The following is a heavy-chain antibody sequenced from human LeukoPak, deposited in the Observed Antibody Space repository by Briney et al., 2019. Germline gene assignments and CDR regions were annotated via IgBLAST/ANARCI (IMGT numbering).Heavy chain of an antibody. V-gene: IGHV3-21*01. Sequence: KAGGSLRLSCAASGFTFSSYSVNWVRQAPGKGLEWVSSIGSRSTSIYYADSVKGRFTISRDNAKNSLYLQMNSLRAEDTAVYYCARESSESFDIWGQGTMVTVSS. J-gene: IGHJ3*02. D-gene: IGHD6-25*01. CDR1: GFTFSSYS. CDR3: ARESSESFDI. CDR2: IGSRSTSI.